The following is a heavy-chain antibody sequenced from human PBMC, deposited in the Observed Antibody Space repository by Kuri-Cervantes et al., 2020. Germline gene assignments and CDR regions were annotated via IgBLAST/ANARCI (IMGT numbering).Heavy chain of an antibody. J-gene: IGHJ4*02. CDR3: ATALGYCSGGSCREDDY. CDR1: GFTFSSYA. D-gene: IGHD2-15*01. CDR2: ISGSGGST. V-gene: IGHV3-23*01. Sequence: GGSLRLSCAASGFTFSSYAMHWVRQAPGKGLEWVSAISGSGGSTYYADSVKGRFTISRDNSKNTLYLQMNSLRAEDTAVYYCATALGYCSGGSCREDDYWGQGTLVTVSS.